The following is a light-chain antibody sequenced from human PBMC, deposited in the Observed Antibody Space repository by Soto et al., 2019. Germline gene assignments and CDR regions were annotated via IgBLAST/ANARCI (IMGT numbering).Light chain of an antibody. CDR2: ETS. CDR3: QQYGTSPRT. Sequence: EIVLSQSPGTLSLSPGERATLPCRASQSFSSSYLAWYQQKPGQAPRLLIYETSSRATGIPDRFSGSGSQTGFTLTISRLEPEDFAVYYCQQYGTSPRTFGQGTKVDIK. CDR1: QSFSSSY. V-gene: IGKV3-20*01. J-gene: IGKJ1*01.